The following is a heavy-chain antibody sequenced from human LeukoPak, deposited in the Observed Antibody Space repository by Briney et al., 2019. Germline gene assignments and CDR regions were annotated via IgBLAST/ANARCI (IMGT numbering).Heavy chain of an antibody. Sequence: ASVKVSCKASGYTFTGYYMHWVRQAPGQGLEWMGWINPNSGGTNYAQKFQGGVTMTRDTSISAAYMELSRLRSDDTAVYYCARDGESMVRKFDYWGQGTLVTVSS. D-gene: IGHD3-10*01. CDR2: INPNSGGT. CDR1: GYTFTGYY. CDR3: ARDGESMVRKFDY. V-gene: IGHV1-2*02. J-gene: IGHJ4*02.